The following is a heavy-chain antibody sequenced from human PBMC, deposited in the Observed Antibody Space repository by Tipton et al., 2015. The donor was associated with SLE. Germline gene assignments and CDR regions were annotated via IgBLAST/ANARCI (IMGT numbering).Heavy chain of an antibody. CDR1: GFTFSSYE. J-gene: IGHJ4*02. V-gene: IGHV4-34*01. CDR3: ARGLYYYGSGSYSFFDY. Sequence: LRLSCAASGFTFSSYEMNWVRQAPGKGLEWIGEINHSGSTNYNPSLKSRVTISVDTSKNQFSLKLSSVTAADTAVYYCARGLYYYGSGSYSFFDYWGQGTLVTVSS. D-gene: IGHD3-10*01. CDR2: INHSGST.